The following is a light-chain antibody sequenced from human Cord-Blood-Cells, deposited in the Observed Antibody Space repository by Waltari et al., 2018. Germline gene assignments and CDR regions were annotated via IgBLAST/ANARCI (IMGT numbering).Light chain of an antibody. CDR1: QSLVHSDGNTY. V-gene: IGKV2-30*02. J-gene: IGKJ1*01. Sequence: DVVMTQSPLSLPVTLGQPASISCRSSQSLVHSDGNTYLNWLQQRPGQSPRRLIYKVSNRDSGVPDRFSGSGSGTDFTLKISRVEAEDVGVYYCMQGTHWWTCGQGTKVEIK. CDR2: KVS. CDR3: MQGTHWWT.